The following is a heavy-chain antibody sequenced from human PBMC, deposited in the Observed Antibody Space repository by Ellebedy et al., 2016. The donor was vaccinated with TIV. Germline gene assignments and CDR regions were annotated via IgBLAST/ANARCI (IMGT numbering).Heavy chain of an antibody. CDR2: IYYSGST. D-gene: IGHD1-1*01. CDR3: ARETTPQPAFDP. CDR1: GGSISNYY. J-gene: IGHJ5*02. V-gene: IGHV4-59*01. Sequence: MPSETLSLTCTVSGGSISNYYWSWIRQPPGKGLEWVGYIYYSGSTNYNPSLKSRVTISLDTSKNQFSLRLSSVTAADTAVYYCARETTPQPAFDPWGQGTLVTVSS.